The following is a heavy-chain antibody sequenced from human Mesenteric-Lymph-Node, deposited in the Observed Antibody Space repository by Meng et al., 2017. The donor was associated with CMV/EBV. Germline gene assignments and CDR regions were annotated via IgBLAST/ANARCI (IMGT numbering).Heavy chain of an antibody. J-gene: IGHJ4*02. Sequence: GESLKISCAASGFTFKSHGMHWVRQAPGKGLEWVAAIVYDGINKYYTDSVKGRFTISRDNSKNTLYLQMSSLRAEDTAVYYCAKMEGAYIFGYAFDYWGQGTLVTVSS. D-gene: IGHD5-18*01. CDR3: AKMEGAYIFGYAFDY. V-gene: IGHV3-33*06. CDR2: IVYDGINK. CDR1: GFTFKSHG.